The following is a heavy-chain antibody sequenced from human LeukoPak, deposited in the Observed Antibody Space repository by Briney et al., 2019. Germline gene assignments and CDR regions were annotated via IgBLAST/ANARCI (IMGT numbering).Heavy chain of an antibody. V-gene: IGHV5-51*01. CDR1: GYSFTNYW. Sequence: GESLKISCQGSGYSFTNYWIGRVRQLPGKSLEWMGIIYPGDSDTRYSPSFQGQVTISADKSISTAYLQLNSLKASDTAIYYCARRYCSSSSCYGGFDYWGQGTLVTVSS. CDR2: IYPGDSDT. D-gene: IGHD2-2*01. CDR3: ARRYCSSSSCYGGFDY. J-gene: IGHJ4*02.